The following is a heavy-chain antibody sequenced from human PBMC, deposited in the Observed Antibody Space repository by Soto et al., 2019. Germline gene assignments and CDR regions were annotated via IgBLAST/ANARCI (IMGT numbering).Heavy chain of an antibody. J-gene: IGHJ5*02. Sequence: QLQLQESGSGLVKPSQTLSLTCAVSGGSISSGGYSWSWIRQPPGKGLEWIGYIYHSGSTYYNPSLKSRVTISVDRSKNQFSLKLSSVTAADTAVYYCASYYYDSSCLNWFDPWGQGTLVTVSS. D-gene: IGHD3-22*01. CDR3: ASYYYDSSCLNWFDP. V-gene: IGHV4-30-2*01. CDR2: IYHSGST. CDR1: GGSISSGGYS.